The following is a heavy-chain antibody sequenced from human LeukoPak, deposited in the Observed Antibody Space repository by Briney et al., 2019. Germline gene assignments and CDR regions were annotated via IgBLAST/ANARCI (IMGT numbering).Heavy chain of an antibody. D-gene: IGHD3-9*01. J-gene: IGHJ4*02. Sequence: PSETLSLTCTVSGGSISSYYWSWIRQPPGKGLEWIGYIYYSGGTNYNPSLKSRVTISVDTSKNQFSLKLSSVTAADTAVYYCAREYYDILTGYYRFDYWAREPWSPSPQ. V-gene: IGHV4-59*01. CDR3: AREYYDILTGYYRFDY. CDR1: GGSISSYY. CDR2: IYYSGGT.